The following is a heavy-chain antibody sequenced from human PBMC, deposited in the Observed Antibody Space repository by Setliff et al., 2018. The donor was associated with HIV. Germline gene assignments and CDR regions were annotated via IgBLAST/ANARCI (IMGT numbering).Heavy chain of an antibody. CDR1: GFTFSSYS. J-gene: IGHJ4*02. CDR3: ARDLNWAFDY. V-gene: IGHV3-48*01. Sequence: PGGSLRLSCAASGFTFSSYSMNWVRQAPGKGLEWVAYISRSSSSKDYADSVKGRFTISRDNAKNSLSLQMNSLRAEDTGVYYCARDLNWAFDYWGQGSLVTVSS. D-gene: IGHD3-16*01. CDR2: ISRSSSSK.